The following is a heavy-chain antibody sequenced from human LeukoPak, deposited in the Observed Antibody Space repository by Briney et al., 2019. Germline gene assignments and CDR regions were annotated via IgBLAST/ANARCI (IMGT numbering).Heavy chain of an antibody. V-gene: IGHV4-59*01. CDR3: ARGXXXXSGYYTVDY. D-gene: IGHD3-3*01. CDR2: IYYSGST. CDR1: GGSISSYY. Sequence: SETLSLTCTVSGGSISSYYWSWIRQPPGKGLEWIGYIYYSGSTNYNPSLKSRVTISVDMSKNQFSLKLSSVTAADTAVYYCARGXXXXSGYYTVDYWGQGTLVTVSS. J-gene: IGHJ4*02.